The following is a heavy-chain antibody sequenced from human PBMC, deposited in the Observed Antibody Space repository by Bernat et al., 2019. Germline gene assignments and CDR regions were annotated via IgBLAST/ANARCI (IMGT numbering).Heavy chain of an antibody. CDR2: IYSGGST. V-gene: IGHV3-53*01. CDR1: GFTVSSNY. Sequence: EVQLVESGGGLIQPGGSLRLSCAASGFTVSSNYMSWVRQAPGKGLEWVSVIYSGGSTYYADSVKGRFTISRDNSKNTLYLQMNSLRAEDTAVYYCARAQRGYSGYDFDYWGQGTLVTVSS. D-gene: IGHD5-12*01. J-gene: IGHJ4*02. CDR3: ARAQRGYSGYDFDY.